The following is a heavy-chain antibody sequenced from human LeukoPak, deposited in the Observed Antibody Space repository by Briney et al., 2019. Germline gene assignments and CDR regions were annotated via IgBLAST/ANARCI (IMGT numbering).Heavy chain of an antibody. J-gene: IGHJ6*02. CDR1: GGSISSSSYY. D-gene: IGHD5-24*01. CDR2: IYTSGST. V-gene: IGHV4-31*11. CDR3: ARWVGTITPYYYGMDV. Sequence: SETLSLTCAVSGGSISSSSYYWNWIRQHPGKGLEWIGYIYTSGSTYYNPFLKSRVTISKDTSKNQFSLKLTSATAADTAVYYCARWVGTITPYYYGMDVWGQGTTVTVSS.